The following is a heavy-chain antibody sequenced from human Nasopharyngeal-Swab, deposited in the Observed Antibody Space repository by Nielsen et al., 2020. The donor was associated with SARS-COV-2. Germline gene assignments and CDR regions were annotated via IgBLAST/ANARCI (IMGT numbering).Heavy chain of an antibody. CDR3: ARVELSVVY. D-gene: IGHD3-16*02. CDR1: GITFSIYW. CDR2: VKQEGSER. J-gene: IGHJ4*02. Sequence: GESLKTPCSAFGITFSIYWKSWVRQAPGKGLEWVANVKQEGSERYYVDSVKGRFTISRDNANNSLYLQMNSLRAEDTAVYYCARVELSVVYWAQGTLVTVSS. V-gene: IGHV3-7*01.